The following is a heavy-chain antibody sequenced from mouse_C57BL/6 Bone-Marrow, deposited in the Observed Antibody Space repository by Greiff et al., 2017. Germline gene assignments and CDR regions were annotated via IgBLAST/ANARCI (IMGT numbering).Heavy chain of an antibody. CDR3: ARRYDSGSSYDAMDY. D-gene: IGHD1-1*01. CDR1: GYTFTRYW. J-gene: IGHJ4*01. V-gene: IGHV1-55*01. CDR2: LYPGSGST. Sequence: QVQLQQPGAELVKPGASVKMSCKASGYTFTRYWITWVKQRPGQGLEWIGDLYPGSGSTNYNEKFKSKATLTVDTSSSTAYMPLSSLTTEDSAVYYCARRYDSGSSYDAMDYWGQGTSVTVSS.